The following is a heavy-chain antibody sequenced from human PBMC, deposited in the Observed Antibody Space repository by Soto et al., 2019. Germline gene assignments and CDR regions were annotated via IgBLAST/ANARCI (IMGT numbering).Heavy chain of an antibody. Sequence: PSETVSLTCTVSGGSISSYYWSWIRQPPGKGLEWIGYIYYSGRTNYNPSLKSRVTISVDTSKNQFSLKLSSVTAADTAVYYCARGYCSSTSCYIWDNWFDPWGQGSLVIVS. J-gene: IGHJ5*02. CDR1: GGSISSYY. CDR2: IYYSGRT. V-gene: IGHV4-59*01. D-gene: IGHD2-2*02. CDR3: ARGYCSSTSCYIWDNWFDP.